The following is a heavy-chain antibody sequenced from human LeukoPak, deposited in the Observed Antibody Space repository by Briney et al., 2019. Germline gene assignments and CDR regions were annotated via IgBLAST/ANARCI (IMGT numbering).Heavy chain of an antibody. Sequence: PGGSLRLSCAVSGFTFTTYAMTWVRQAPGKGLEWVSSISCSSSYIYYADSVKGRFTISRDNAKNSLYLQMNSLRAEDTAVYYCARGPPTRMLRSGSYNYWGQGTLVTVSS. CDR3: ARGPPTRMLRSGSYNY. V-gene: IGHV3-21*01. J-gene: IGHJ4*02. CDR2: ISCSSSYI. CDR1: GFTFTTYA. D-gene: IGHD3-10*01.